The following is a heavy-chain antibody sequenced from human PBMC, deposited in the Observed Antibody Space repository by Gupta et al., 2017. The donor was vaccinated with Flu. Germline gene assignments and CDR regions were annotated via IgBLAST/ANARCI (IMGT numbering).Heavy chain of an antibody. CDR1: GFTFSSYG. J-gene: IGHJ4*02. D-gene: IGHD3-10*01. Sequence: QVQLVESGGGVVQPGRSLRLSCPASGFTFSSYGMHWVRQAPGKGLAWVAVIWYDGSNKYYADSVKGRFTISRDNSKNTLYLQMNSLRAEDTAVYYCARSPYYYGSGSYYSGFDYWGQGTLVTVSS. CDR3: ARSPYYYGSGSYYSGFDY. V-gene: IGHV3-33*01. CDR2: IWYDGSNK.